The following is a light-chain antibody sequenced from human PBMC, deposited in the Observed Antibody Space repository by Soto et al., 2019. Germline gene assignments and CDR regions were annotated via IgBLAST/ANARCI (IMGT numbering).Light chain of an antibody. CDR2: GAS. V-gene: IGKV3-15*01. CDR1: QSVSSN. CDR3: QQYNNWPPWT. Sequence: EIVMTQSPATMSVSPGERATLSCRASQSVSSNLAWYQQKPGQAPRLIIYGASTMATGNPARFSGSGSGTEFTLNISSLQAEDFAVYYCQQYNNWPPWTFGQGTRVEIK. J-gene: IGKJ1*01.